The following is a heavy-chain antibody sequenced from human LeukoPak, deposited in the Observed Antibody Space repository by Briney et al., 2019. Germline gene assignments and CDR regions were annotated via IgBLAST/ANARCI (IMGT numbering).Heavy chain of an antibody. D-gene: IGHD6-6*01. J-gene: IGHJ4*02. CDR1: GYTFTSYG. V-gene: IGHV1-18*01. CDR2: ISAYNGNT. CDR3: ARDHGLTYSTSSKANYFDY. Sequence: ASVKVSCKASGYTFTSYGISWVRQAPGQGLEWMGWISAYNGNTNYAQKFQGRVTMTRDMPTSTVYMELSSLMSEDTAVYYCARDHGLTYSTSSKANYFDYWGQGTLVTVSS.